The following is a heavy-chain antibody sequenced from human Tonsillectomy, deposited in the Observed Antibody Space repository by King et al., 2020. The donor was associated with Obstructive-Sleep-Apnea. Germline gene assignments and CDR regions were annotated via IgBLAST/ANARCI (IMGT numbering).Heavy chain of an antibody. CDR1: GGSISSGGYY. CDR2: IYYSGST. J-gene: IGHJ5*02. CDR3: ARDHITMVRGVICNWFDP. V-gene: IGHV4-31*03. D-gene: IGHD3-10*01. Sequence: LQLQESGPGLVKPSQTLSLTCTVSGGSISSGGYYWSWIRQHPGKGLEWIGYIYYSGSTYYNPSLKSRVTISVDTSKNQFSLKLSSVTAADTAVYYCARDHITMVRGVICNWFDPWGQGTLVTVSS.